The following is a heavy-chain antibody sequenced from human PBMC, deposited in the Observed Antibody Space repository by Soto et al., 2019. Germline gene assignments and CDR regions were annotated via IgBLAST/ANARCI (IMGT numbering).Heavy chain of an antibody. J-gene: IGHJ3*01. V-gene: IGHV4-31*03. Sequence: TSETLSLTCTVSGGSISSGGYYWTWIRQHPGKGLEWIGYVYYSGSTFYNPSLKSRVTISVDTSKNQFSLRLSYVTAADTAVYYCARDVGCINGVCYEDRAYDVWGQGTMVTVSS. CDR2: VYYSGST. CDR1: GGSISSGGYY. D-gene: IGHD2-8*01. CDR3: ARDVGCINGVCYEDRAYDV.